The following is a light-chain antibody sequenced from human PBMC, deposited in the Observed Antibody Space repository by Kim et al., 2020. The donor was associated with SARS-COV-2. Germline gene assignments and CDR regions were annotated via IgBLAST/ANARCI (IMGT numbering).Light chain of an antibody. CDR3: MQALQTPAT. CDR2: LGS. V-gene: IGKV2-28*01. J-gene: IGKJ2*01. Sequence: DIVMTQSPLSLPVTPGEPASISCRSSQSVLHSNGYNYLDWYLQKPGQSPQLLIYLGSNRASGVPERFGGGGGGADFTRKISRVEAEDVGVYYCMQALQTPATFGQGTKLEI. CDR1: QSVLHSNGYNY.